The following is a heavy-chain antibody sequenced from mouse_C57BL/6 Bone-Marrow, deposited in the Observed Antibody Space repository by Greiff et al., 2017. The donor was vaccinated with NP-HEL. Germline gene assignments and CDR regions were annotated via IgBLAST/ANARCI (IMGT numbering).Heavy chain of an antibody. CDR3: ARGAYYYGSSPYYFDY. V-gene: IGHV1-72*01. D-gene: IGHD1-1*01. J-gene: IGHJ2*01. CDR2: IDPNSGGT. CDR1: GYTFTSYW. Sequence: VQLQQPGAELVKPGASVKLSCKASGYTFTSYWMHWVKQRPGRGLEWIGRIDPNSGGTKYHEKFKSKATLTVDKPSSPASMQLSSLTSEDSAVYYCARGAYYYGSSPYYFDYWGQGTTLTVSS.